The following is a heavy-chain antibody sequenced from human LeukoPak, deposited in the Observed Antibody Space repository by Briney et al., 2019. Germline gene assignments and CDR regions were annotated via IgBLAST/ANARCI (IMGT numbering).Heavy chain of an antibody. CDR2: IRYDGNNK. D-gene: IGHD4-17*01. CDR1: GFSFSSYG. V-gene: IGHV3-30*02. J-gene: IGHJ3*01. Sequence: GGSLRLSCAASGFSFSSYGMDWARQAPGKGLEWVAFIRYDGNNKDYADSVKGRFTISRDNSKNTLYLQMNSLRVDDTAVYYCAKGYGDLVAFDVWGQGTMVTVSS. CDR3: AKGYGDLVAFDV.